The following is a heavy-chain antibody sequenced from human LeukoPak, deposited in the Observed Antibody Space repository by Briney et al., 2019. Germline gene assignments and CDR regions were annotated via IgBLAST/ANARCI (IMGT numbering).Heavy chain of an antibody. CDR3: ARHGTGTGYPLDY. D-gene: IGHD3/OR15-3a*01. V-gene: IGHV4-59*08. J-gene: IGHJ4*02. Sequence: SETLSLTCTVSGVSINSHYWSWIRQSPGKGLEWIAYGPSSGTTNYNPSLKSRVTISVDTSKNQFSLKLTSVSAADTAMYYCARHGTGTGYPLDYWGLGTLVTVSS. CDR2: GPSSGTT. CDR1: GVSINSHY.